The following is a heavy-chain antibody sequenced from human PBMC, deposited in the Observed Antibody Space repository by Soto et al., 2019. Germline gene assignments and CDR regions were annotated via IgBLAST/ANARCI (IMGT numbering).Heavy chain of an antibody. CDR1: GASIDSTW. J-gene: IGHJ4*02. CDR2: IFHNGHT. D-gene: IGHD3-16*01. V-gene: IGHV4-4*02. CDR3: ARHVGHHFDS. Sequence: QVQLQESGPGLVKPSGTLSLTCAVSGASIDSTWWSWVRRPPGKGLEWIGEIFHNGHTSYNPSLKSRVSMSLDKSNNQFSLNLNSVTAADTAVYYCARHVGHHFDSWGQGTLLTVSS.